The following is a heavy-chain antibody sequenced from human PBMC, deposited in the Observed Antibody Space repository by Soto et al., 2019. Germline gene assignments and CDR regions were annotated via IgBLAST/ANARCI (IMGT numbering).Heavy chain of an antibody. CDR2: ISFDGTKK. CDR3: AREGDYGYRDINYGLYV. Sequence: QAQLVESGGGVVQPGRSLRLSCAASGFTFNIYALHWVRQAPGKGLEWVAVISFDGTKKYYSDSVKGRFTISRDNLKNTLYLPMNNLRDEDAAVYFCAREGDYGYRDINYGLYVWGQGTTVTVSS. V-gene: IGHV3-30-3*01. CDR1: GFTFNIYA. D-gene: IGHD4-17*01. J-gene: IGHJ6*02.